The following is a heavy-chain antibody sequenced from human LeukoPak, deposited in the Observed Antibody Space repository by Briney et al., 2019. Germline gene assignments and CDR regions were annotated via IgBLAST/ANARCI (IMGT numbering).Heavy chain of an antibody. CDR2: IYYSGST. D-gene: IGHD3-3*01. Sequence: PGGSLRLSCAASGFTFSSYAMSWIRQPPGKGLEWIGYIYYSGSTNYNPSLKSRVTISVDTSKNQFSLKLSSVTAADTAVYYCARETVAYDFWSGLDPVTDAFDIWGQGTMVTVSS. CDR3: ARETVAYDFWSGLDPVTDAFDI. CDR1: GFTFSSYA. J-gene: IGHJ3*02. V-gene: IGHV4-59*01.